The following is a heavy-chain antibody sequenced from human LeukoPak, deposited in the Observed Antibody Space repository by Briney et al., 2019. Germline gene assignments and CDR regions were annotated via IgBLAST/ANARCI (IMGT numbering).Heavy chain of an antibody. CDR3: AKDSSTRGNYYMDV. CDR2: ISWNSGSI. CDR1: GFTFDDYA. J-gene: IGHJ6*03. Sequence: GRSLRLSCAASGFTFDDYAMHWVRQAPGKGLEWVSGISWNSGSIGYADSVKGRFTISRDNAKNSLYLQMNSLRAEDTALYYCAKDSSTRGNYYMDVWGKGTTVTISS. V-gene: IGHV3-9*01. D-gene: IGHD3-10*01.